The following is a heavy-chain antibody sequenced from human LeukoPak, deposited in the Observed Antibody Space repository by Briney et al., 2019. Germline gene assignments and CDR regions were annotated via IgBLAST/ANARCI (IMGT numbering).Heavy chain of an antibody. J-gene: IGHJ5*02. D-gene: IGHD4-17*01. CDR2: IKSKTDGGTT. CDR1: GFTFSNAW. V-gene: IGHV3-15*01. CDR3: TTDPYYGDYEVNWFDP. Sequence: GGSLRLSCAASGFTFSNAWMSWVRQAPGKGLEWVGRIKSKTDGGTTDYAAPVKGRFTISRDDSKNTLYLQMNGLKTEDTAVYYCTTDPYYGDYEVNWFDPWGQGTLVTVSS.